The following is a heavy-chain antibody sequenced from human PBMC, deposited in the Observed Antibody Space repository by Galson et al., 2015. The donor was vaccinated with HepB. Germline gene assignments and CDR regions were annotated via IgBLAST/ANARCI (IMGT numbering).Heavy chain of an antibody. J-gene: IGHJ5*01. D-gene: IGHD3/OR15-3a*01. CDR1: GDTLSNDV. Sequence: SVKVSCKASGDTLSNDVISWVRQAPGQKLEWMGWISSYTGNTNYAQKLQDRLTMTIDTSTRTAYMELRSLRSDDTAVYYCANGKGDWYYDSWGQGTLVTVSS. CDR3: ANGKGDWYYDS. CDR2: ISSYTGNT. V-gene: IGHV1-18*01.